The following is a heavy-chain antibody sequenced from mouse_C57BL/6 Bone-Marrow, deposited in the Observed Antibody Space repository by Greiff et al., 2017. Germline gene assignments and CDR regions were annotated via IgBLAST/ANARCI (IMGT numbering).Heavy chain of an antibody. CDR1: GFTIKDSY. CDR3: SSFDGNYFDF. D-gene: IGHD2-3*01. J-gene: IGHJ2*01. V-gene: IGHV14-4*01. Sequence: VQLQQSGAELVRPGASVKLSCTASGFTIKDSYIHWVKQRPEQGLEWIGWIDPEIGDTEYASKFQGKATITSDTSSNTAYLQLSSLTSEDTAVYDCSSFDGNYFDFWGQGTPLTVAS. CDR2: IDPEIGDT.